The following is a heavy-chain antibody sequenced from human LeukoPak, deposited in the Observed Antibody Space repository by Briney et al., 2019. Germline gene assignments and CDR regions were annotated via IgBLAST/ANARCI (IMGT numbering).Heavy chain of an antibody. CDR2: ISACNGNT. CDR1: GYTFTSYG. D-gene: IGHD6-13*01. V-gene: IGHV1-18*01. J-gene: IGHJ4*02. CDR3: ARDMGIAAAGDY. Sequence: ASVKVSCKASGYTFTSYGISWVRQAPGQGLEWMGWISACNGNTNYAQKLQGRVTMTTDTSTSTAYMELRSLRSDDTVVYYRARDMGIAAAGDYWGQGTLVTVSS.